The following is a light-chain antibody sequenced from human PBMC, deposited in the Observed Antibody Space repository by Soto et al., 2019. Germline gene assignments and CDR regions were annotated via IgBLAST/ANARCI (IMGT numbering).Light chain of an antibody. CDR2: DVS. Sequence: QSALTQPASVSGSPGQSITISCTGTSSDVGGYNYVSWYQQHPGKAPKLMIYDVSNRPSGVSNRFSGSKSGNTASLTISWLQAEDEADYYCISYTSSSTLVFGGETKLTVL. CDR3: ISYTSSSTLV. CDR1: SSDVGGYNY. V-gene: IGLV2-14*01. J-gene: IGLJ2*01.